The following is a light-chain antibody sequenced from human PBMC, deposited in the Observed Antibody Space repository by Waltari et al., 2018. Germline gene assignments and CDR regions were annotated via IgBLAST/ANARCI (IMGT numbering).Light chain of an antibody. CDR3: QQSYSTPRT. J-gene: IGKJ1*01. CDR1: QSISSY. Sequence: DIQMTESPSSLSASVGHRVTTTCRASQSISSYLNWYQQKPGKAPKLLIYAASSLQSGVPSRCSGSGSGTDFTLTISSLQPEDFATYYCQQSYSTPRTFGQGTKVEIK. V-gene: IGKV1-39*01. CDR2: AAS.